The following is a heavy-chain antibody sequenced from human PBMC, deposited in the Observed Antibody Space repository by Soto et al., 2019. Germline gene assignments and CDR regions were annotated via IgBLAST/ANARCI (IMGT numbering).Heavy chain of an antibody. CDR2: ISSSSSYI. V-gene: IGHV3-21*01. J-gene: IGHJ4*02. CDR1: GFTFSSYS. CDR3: ARMTTVRGWAYFDY. Sequence: EVQLVESGGGLVKPGGSLRLSCAASGFTFSSYSMNWVRQAPGKGLEWVSSISSSSSYIYYADSVKGRFTIPRDNAKNSLYLQRNSLRAEDTAVYYCARMTTVRGWAYFDYWGQGTLVTVSS. D-gene: IGHD4-17*01.